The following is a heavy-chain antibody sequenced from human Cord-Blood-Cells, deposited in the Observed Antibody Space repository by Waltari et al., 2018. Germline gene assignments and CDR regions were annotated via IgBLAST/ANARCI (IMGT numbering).Heavy chain of an antibody. V-gene: IGHV3-49*05. J-gene: IGHJ4*02. CDR2: IRSKAYGGKT. Sequence: EVQLVESGGGLVKRGRSLRLSCTASGFTFGDYAMSWFRQAPGKGLEWVGFIRSKAYGGKTEYAASVKGRFTISRDDSKSIAYLQMNSLKTEDTAVYYCTSNPVAGDYWGQGTLVTVSS. CDR1: GFTFGDYA. CDR3: TSNPVAGDY. D-gene: IGHD6-19*01.